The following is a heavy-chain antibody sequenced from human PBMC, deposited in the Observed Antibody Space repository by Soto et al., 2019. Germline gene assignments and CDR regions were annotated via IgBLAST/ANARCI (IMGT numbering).Heavy chain of an antibody. V-gene: IGHV4-39*01. CDR1: GGSISTSSYY. CDR2: IYYSGST. D-gene: IGHD3-22*01. Sequence: SETLSLTCTVSGGSISTSSYYWGWIRQPPGKGLEWIGSIYYSGSTYYNPSLKSRVTISVDTSKNQFSLKLSSVTAADTAVYYCARDYDSSGDYWGQGTLVTVSS. J-gene: IGHJ4*02. CDR3: ARDYDSSGDY.